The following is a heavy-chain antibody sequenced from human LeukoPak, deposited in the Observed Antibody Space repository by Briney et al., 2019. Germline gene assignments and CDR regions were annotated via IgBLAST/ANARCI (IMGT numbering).Heavy chain of an antibody. CDR2: IPYDGSNK. J-gene: IGHJ4*02. Sequence: GGSLRLSCATSRSTFSSYGMHWVRQAPGKGLEWVAFIPYDGSNKYYADSVKGRFTISRDNSKNTLYLQMSSLRAEDTAVYYCAKDGALYGGNTYFDYWGQGTLVTVSS. CDR3: AKDGALYGGNTYFDY. V-gene: IGHV3-30*02. D-gene: IGHD4-23*01. CDR1: RSTFSSYG.